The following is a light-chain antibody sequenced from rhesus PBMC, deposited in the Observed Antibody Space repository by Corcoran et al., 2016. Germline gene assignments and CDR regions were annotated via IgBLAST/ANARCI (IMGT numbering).Light chain of an antibody. CDR2: RVS. CDR1: QSLLHSNGNTY. CDR3: IHAFHNPWT. Sequence: DIVMTQTPLSLPVTPGEPASISCRSSQSLLHSNGNTYLYWYLQKPGQPPRLLIYRVSNRFSGVPDRLSGSGSGTGVRLEIGRMEAKGLLVYYYIHAFHNPWTFGQGTKVDI. J-gene: IGKJ1*01. V-gene: IGKV2-73*01.